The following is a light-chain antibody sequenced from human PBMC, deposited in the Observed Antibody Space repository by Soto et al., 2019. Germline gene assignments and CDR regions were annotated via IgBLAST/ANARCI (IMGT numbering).Light chain of an antibody. CDR3: QQSYNFPRT. Sequence: DIQMTQSPSSLSASVGDRVTITCRASQNIDTYLNWYLQKPGQAPKLLIYSAYSLQNGVSPRFSGDGSGTDFTLTISSLQPEDFATYYCQQSYNFPRTFGQGTTV. J-gene: IGKJ1*01. V-gene: IGKV1-39*01. CDR2: SAY. CDR1: QNIDTY.